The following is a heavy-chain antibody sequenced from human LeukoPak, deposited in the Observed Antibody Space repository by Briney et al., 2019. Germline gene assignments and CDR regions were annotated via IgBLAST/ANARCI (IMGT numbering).Heavy chain of an antibody. Sequence: SETLSLTCTVSGGSISGYFWSWFRQPPGKGLEWIGYVHSSGSTNYNPSLKSRVAISVDTSKNQFSLKLSSVTAADTAVYYCARRGNYGDLDYWGQGTLVTVSS. CDR2: VHSSGST. CDR1: GGSISGYF. D-gene: IGHD4-17*01. CDR3: ARRGNYGDLDY. V-gene: IGHV4-59*08. J-gene: IGHJ4*02.